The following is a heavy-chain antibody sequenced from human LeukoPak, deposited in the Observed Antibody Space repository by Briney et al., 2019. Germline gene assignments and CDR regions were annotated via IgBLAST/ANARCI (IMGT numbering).Heavy chain of an antibody. V-gene: IGHV4-59*01. CDR3: ARVPNYYDSSGYPDV. D-gene: IGHD3-22*01. Sequence: KASETLSLTCTVSGGSISSSYWSWLRQPPGKGLEWLGHIYYSGTTNNNPSLKSRVTISVDTSKNQFSLKLSSVTAADTAVYYCARVPNYYDSSGYPDVWGQGTTVTVSS. CDR1: GGSISSSY. J-gene: IGHJ6*02. CDR2: IYYSGTT.